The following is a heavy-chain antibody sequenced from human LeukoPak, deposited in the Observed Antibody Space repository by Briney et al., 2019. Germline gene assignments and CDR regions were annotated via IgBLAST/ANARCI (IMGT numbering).Heavy chain of an antibody. Sequence: GASVKVSCKASGYSFTSNYIHWVRQAPGQGLEWMGMIYPRDGSTSYAQKFQGRVTVTGDTSTSTVHMELSGLRSEDTAVYYCARDQEAFDYWGQGTLVTVSS. CDR2: IYPRDGST. V-gene: IGHV1-46*01. CDR3: ARDQEAFDY. CDR1: GYSFTSNY. J-gene: IGHJ4*02.